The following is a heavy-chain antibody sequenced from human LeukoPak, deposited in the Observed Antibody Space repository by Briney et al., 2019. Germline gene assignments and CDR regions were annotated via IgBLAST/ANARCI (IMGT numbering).Heavy chain of an antibody. CDR2: MYYGGST. CDR3: ARTYYDILTGYYLDY. V-gene: IGHV4-39*07. D-gene: IGHD3-9*01. CDR1: GGSLSSSDYH. J-gene: IGHJ4*02. Sequence: PSETLSLTCTVSGGSLSSSDYHWGWIRQPPGKGLEWIGSMYYGGSTYYNPSLKSRVTISVDTSKNQFSLKLSSVTAADTAVYYCARTYYDILTGYYLDYWGQGTLVTVSS.